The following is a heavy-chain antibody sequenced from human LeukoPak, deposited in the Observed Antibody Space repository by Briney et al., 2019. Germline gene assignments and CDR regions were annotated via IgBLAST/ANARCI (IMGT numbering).Heavy chain of an antibody. Sequence: GGSLTLSCAASGFTFSSYGMHWVRQAPGKGLEWVAVISYDGSNKYYADSVKGRFTISRDNSKNTLYLQMNSLRAEDTAVYYCAKDGGDCPDYWGQGTLVTVSS. D-gene: IGHD2-21*02. CDR3: AKDGGDCPDY. J-gene: IGHJ4*02. CDR2: ISYDGSNK. V-gene: IGHV3-30*18. CDR1: GFTFSSYG.